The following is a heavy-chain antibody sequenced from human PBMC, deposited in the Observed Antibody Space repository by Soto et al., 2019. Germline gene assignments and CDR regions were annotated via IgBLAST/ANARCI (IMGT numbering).Heavy chain of an antibody. J-gene: IGHJ1*01. D-gene: IGHD2-15*01. CDR2: ISSSSSYI. V-gene: IGHV3-21*01. CDR3: AAERGYCSGGSCYTEYFQH. CDR1: GFTFSSYS. Sequence: EVQLVESGGGLVKPGGSLRLSCAASGFTFSSYSMNWVRQAPGKGLEWVSSISSSSSYIYYADSVKGRFTISRDNAKNSLDLQMNSLRAEDTAVYYCAAERGYCSGGSCYTEYFQHWGQGTLVTVSS.